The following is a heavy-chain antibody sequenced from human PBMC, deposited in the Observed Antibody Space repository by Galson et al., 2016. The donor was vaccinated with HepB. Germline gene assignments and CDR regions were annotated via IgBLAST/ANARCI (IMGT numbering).Heavy chain of an antibody. V-gene: IGHV4-4*07. Sequence: SETLSLTCTVSGGSISDYYWGWIRQPAGGGLEFIGRIFASGSTHFNPSLKSRVTLSMDTSKNQISLKLTSVTAADTAVYYCARAPLRDFRSGLFDYWGQGTLVTVSS. CDR1: GGSISDYY. CDR2: IFASGST. J-gene: IGHJ4*02. D-gene: IGHD3-3*01. CDR3: ARAPLRDFRSGLFDY.